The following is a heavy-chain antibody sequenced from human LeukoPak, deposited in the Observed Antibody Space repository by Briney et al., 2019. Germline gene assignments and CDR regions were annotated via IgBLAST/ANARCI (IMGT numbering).Heavy chain of an antibody. CDR2: INPNSGGT. Sequence: GASVKVSCKASGYTFTGYYMHWVRQAPGQGLEWMGWINPNSGGTNYAQKFQGRVTMTRDTSISTAYMELSRLRSDDTAVYYCARRSYGSGSYYNWFDPWGQGTLVTVSS. CDR1: GYTFTGYY. V-gene: IGHV1-2*02. D-gene: IGHD3-10*01. CDR3: ARRSYGSGSYYNWFDP. J-gene: IGHJ5*02.